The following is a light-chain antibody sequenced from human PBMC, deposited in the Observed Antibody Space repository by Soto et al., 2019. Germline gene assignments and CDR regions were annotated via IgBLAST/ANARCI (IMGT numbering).Light chain of an antibody. CDR3: QQRSNQGFI. Sequence: ENVLTQSPATLSLSPGERATLSCRASQSVSRYLAWYQQKPGQAPRLLIYDVFNRATGIPARFSGSGSGADFTLTISSLEPEDFAVYYCQQRSNQGFIFGPGTKVDIK. J-gene: IGKJ3*01. V-gene: IGKV3-11*01. CDR2: DVF. CDR1: QSVSRY.